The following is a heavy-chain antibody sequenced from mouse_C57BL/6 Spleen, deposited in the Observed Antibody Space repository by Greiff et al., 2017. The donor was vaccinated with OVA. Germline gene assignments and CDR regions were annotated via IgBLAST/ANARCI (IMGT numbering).Heavy chain of an antibody. CDR3: ALYYGNYYYFDY. D-gene: IGHD2-1*01. V-gene: IGHV1-81*01. CDR2: IYPRSGNT. Sequence: VQLQQSGAELARPGASVKLSCKASGYTFTSYGISWVKQRTGQGLEWIGEIYPRSGNTYYNEKFKGKATLTADKSSSTAYMELRSLTSEDSAVYFCALYYGNYYYFDYWGQGTTLTVSS. CDR1: GYTFTSYG. J-gene: IGHJ2*01.